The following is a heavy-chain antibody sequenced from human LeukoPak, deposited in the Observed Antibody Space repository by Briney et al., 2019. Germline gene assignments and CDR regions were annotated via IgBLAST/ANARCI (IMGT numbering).Heavy chain of an antibody. CDR2: VNSYGSTT. V-gene: IGHV3-74*03. D-gene: IGHD5-24*01. CDR1: GFTFSSYW. CDR3: ARDSSEMAH. Sequence: GGSLRLSCAASGFTFSSYWMHWVRQDPGKGLVWVSGVNSYGSTTTYADSVRGRFAISRDNAKNTVYLQMNSLRAEDTAVYYCARDSSEMAHWGQGTLVTVSS. J-gene: IGHJ4*02.